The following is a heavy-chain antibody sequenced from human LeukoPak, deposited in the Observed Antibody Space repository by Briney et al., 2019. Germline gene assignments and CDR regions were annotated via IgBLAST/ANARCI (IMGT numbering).Heavy chain of an antibody. CDR2: ISYDGSNK. V-gene: IGHV3-30*03. Sequence: GRSLRLSCAASGFTFSSYGMHWVRQAPGKGLEWVAVISYDGSNKYYADSVKGRFTISRDNSKNTLYLQMNSLRAEDTAVYYCAAPRMMDVWGQGTTVTVSS. CDR3: AAPRMMDV. CDR1: GFTFSSYG. J-gene: IGHJ6*02.